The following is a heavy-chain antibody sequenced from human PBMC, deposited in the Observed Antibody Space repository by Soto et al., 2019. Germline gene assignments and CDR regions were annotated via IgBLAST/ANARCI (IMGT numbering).Heavy chain of an antibody. CDR2: IHYNGNT. V-gene: IGHV4-59*01. J-gene: IGHJ4*02. Sequence: SETLSLTCTVSGDSISASSWSWVRQPPGKGLEWIGNIHYNGNTKYNPPLKSRVTMSVDTSKNQFSLKLISVTAADTAKYFCAREGNLGRWLQPLDFWGQGTLVT. D-gene: IGHD5-12*01. CDR3: AREGNLGRWLQPLDF. CDR1: GDSISASS.